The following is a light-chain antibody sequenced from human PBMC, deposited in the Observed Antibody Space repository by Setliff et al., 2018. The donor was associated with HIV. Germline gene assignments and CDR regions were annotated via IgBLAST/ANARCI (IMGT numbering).Light chain of an antibody. CDR3: NSYRSRSTYV. Sequence: QSALTQPASVSGPPGQSITISCTGTTSDIGAFNFVSWYQQHPGKAPKLIIYEVNYRPSGASTRFSGSKSGNTASLTISGLQAEDEADYYCNSYRSRSTYVFGTGTKV. V-gene: IGLV2-14*01. J-gene: IGLJ1*01. CDR2: EVN. CDR1: TSDIGAFNF.